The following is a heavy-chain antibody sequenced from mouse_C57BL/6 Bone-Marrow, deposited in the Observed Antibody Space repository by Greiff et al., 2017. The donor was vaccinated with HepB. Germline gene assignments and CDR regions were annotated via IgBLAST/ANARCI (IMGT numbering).Heavy chain of an antibody. CDR3: ARDWFDYYFDY. V-gene: IGHV5-6*01. D-gene: IGHD2-13*01. J-gene: IGHJ2*01. Sequence: EVKLVESGGDLVKPGGSLKLSCVASGFTFSTSGMSWVRQTPDKRLEWVATINTGGTYTYYPDSVKGRFTISKDTAKSTLFLQMSSLKSEDTAIYYCARDWFDYYFDYWGQGTTLTVSS. CDR2: INTGGTYT. CDR1: GFTFSTSG.